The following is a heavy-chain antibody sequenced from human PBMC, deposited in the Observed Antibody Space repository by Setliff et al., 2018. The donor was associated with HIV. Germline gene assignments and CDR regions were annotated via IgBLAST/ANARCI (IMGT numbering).Heavy chain of an antibody. CDR1: GYFINSGYY. CDR2: VYHSGST. CDR3: ARGPPRTSAYSRYYFNYMDV. J-gene: IGHJ6*03. V-gene: IGHV4-38-2*02. D-gene: IGHD6-25*01. Sequence: SETLSLTCIVSGYFINSGYYWGWVRQPPGKGLEWIGSVYHSGSTNYNPSLKSRVTISLDTSKKQFSLKLTSVTAADTALYYCARGPPRTSAYSRYYFNYMDVWGKGTTVTVSS.